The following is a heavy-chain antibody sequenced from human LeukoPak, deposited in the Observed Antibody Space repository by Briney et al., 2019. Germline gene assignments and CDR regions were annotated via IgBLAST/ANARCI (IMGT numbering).Heavy chain of an antibody. Sequence: GGSLRLSCATSRFTFSNYWMSWVRQAPGKGLEWVANIKQDGSEKYYVDSVKGRFTISRDNAKNSLYLQMNSLRAEDTAVYYCARVNFVARGMDVWGQGTTVTVSS. J-gene: IGHJ6*02. CDR1: RFTFSNYW. D-gene: IGHD3-9*01. CDR2: IKQDGSEK. V-gene: IGHV3-7*03. CDR3: ARVNFVARGMDV.